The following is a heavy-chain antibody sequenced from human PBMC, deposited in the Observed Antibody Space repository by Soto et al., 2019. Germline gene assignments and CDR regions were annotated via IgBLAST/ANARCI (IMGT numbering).Heavy chain of an antibody. CDR1: GGSISSGGYY. CDR3: ARVLLYDFWSGYYLDY. D-gene: IGHD3-3*01. CDR2: IYYSGST. Sequence: SDTLSLTCTVSGGSISSGGYYWSWIRQHPGKGLEWIGYIYYSGSTYYNPSLKSRVTISVDTSKNQFSLKLSSVTAADTAVYYCARVLLYDFWSGYYLDYWGQGTLVTVSS. V-gene: IGHV4-31*03. J-gene: IGHJ4*02.